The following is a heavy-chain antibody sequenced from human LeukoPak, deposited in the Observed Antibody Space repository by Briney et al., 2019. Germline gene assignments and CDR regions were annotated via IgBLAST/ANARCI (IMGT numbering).Heavy chain of an antibody. CDR3: AVVGSLHYFDY. D-gene: IGHD2-15*01. V-gene: IGHV1-69*05. CDR1: GGTFSSYA. Sequence: ASVKVSCKASGGTFSSYAISWVRQAPGQGLEWMGGIIPIFGTANYAQKFQGRVTITTDESTSTAYMELSSLRSEDTAVYYCAVVGSLHYFDYWGQGTLVTVSS. CDR2: IIPIFGTA. J-gene: IGHJ4*02.